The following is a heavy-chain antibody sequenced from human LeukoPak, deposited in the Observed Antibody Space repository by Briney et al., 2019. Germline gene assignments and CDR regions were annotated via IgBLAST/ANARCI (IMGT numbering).Heavy chain of an antibody. CDR1: GYTFTGYY. CDR3: AREQGSGSYYTQDYYYGMDV. V-gene: IGHV1-2*04. Sequence: ASVKVSCKASGYTFTGYYMHWVRQAPGQGLEWMGWINPNSGGTNYAQKFQGWVTMTRDTSISTAYMELSRLRSDDTAVYYCAREQGSGSYYTQDYYYGMDVWGQGTTVTVSS. D-gene: IGHD3-10*01. J-gene: IGHJ6*02. CDR2: INPNSGGT.